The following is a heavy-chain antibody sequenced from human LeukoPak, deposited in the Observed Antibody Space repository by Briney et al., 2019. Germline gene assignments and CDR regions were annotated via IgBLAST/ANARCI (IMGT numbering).Heavy chain of an antibody. Sequence: ASVKVSCKASGYTFTSYGISWVRQAPGQGLEWMGWISAYNGSTNYAQKLQGRVTMTTDTSTSTAYMELRSLRSDDTAVYYCARAPGIAVAGTSWFDPWGQGTLVTVSS. J-gene: IGHJ5*02. CDR3: ARAPGIAVAGTSWFDP. V-gene: IGHV1-18*01. D-gene: IGHD6-19*01. CDR1: GYTFTSYG. CDR2: ISAYNGST.